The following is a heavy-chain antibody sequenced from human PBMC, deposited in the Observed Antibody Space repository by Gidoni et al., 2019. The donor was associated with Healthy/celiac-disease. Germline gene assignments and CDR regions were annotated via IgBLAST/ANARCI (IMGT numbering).Heavy chain of an antibody. CDR3: ARVDRWVGATGFDY. CDR2: IYYSGST. Sequence: QVQLQESGPGLVTPSETLSLTCTVSGGSISSYYWSWIRQPPGKGLEWIGYIYYSGSTNYNPSLKSRVTISVDTSKNQFSLKLSSVTAADTAVYYCARVDRWVGATGFDYWGQGTLVTVSS. CDR1: GGSISSYY. V-gene: IGHV4-59*01. J-gene: IGHJ4*02. D-gene: IGHD1-26*01.